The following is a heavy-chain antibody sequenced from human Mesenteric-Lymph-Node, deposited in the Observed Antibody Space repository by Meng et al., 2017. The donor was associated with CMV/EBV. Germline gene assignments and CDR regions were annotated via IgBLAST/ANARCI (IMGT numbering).Heavy chain of an antibody. Sequence: GGSLRLSCAASTFIFSDYAMHWVRQAPGKGLEWVAVISYAGINKSYEDSVKGRFTISRDNSKNTLYLQINSLRPEDTAVYYCARGEYCSGDCFYHFGMDVWGQGTTVTVSS. CDR3: ARGEYCSGDCFYHFGMDV. CDR2: ISYAGINK. CDR1: TFIFSDYA. D-gene: IGHD2-15*01. V-gene: IGHV3-30-3*01. J-gene: IGHJ6*02.